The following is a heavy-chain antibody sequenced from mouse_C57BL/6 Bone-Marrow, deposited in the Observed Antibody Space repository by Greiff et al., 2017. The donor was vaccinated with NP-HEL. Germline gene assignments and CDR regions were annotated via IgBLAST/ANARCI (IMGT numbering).Heavy chain of an antibody. V-gene: IGHV1-53*01. J-gene: IGHJ4*01. D-gene: IGHD2-3*01. CDR1: GYTFTSYW. Sequence: VQLQQPGTELVKPGASVKLSCKASGYTFTSYWMHWVKRRPGQGLEWIGNINPSNGGTNYNEKFKSKATLTVDKSSSTAYMQLSSLTSEDSAVYYCARQDDGYSGNYAMDYWGQGTSVTVSS. CDR3: ARQDDGYSGNYAMDY. CDR2: INPSNGGT.